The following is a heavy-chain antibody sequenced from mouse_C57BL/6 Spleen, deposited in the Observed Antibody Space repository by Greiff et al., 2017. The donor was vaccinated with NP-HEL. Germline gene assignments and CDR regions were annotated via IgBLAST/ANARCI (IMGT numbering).Heavy chain of an antibody. V-gene: IGHV5-16*01. CDR2: INYDGSST. CDR1: GFTFSDYY. CDR3: ARDIQLGYFDV. J-gene: IGHJ1*03. D-gene: IGHD1-3*01. Sequence: EVQVVESEGGLVQPGSSMKLSCTASGFTFSDYYMAWVRQVPEKGLEWVANINYDGSSTYYLDSLKSRFIISRDNAKNILYLQMSSLKSEDTATYYCARDIQLGYFDVWGTGTTVTVSS.